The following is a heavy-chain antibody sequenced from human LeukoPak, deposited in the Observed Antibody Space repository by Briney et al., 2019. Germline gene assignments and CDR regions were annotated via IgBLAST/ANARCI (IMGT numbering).Heavy chain of an antibody. J-gene: IGHJ6*03. V-gene: IGHV3-7*01. Sequence: GGSLRLSCAASGFTFSSYWMSWVRQAPGKGLEWVANIKQDGSEKYYVDSVKGRFTISRDNAKNSLYLQMNSLRAEDTAVYYCARDSRYYYYYYRDVCGKGTTVTVSS. CDR3: ARDSRYYYYYYRDV. D-gene: IGHD2-2*01. CDR1: GFTFSSYW. CDR2: IKQDGSEK.